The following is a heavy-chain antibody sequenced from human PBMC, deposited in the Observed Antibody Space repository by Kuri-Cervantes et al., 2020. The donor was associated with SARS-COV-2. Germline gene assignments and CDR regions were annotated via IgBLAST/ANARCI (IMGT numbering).Heavy chain of an antibody. CDR3: AKPGITMVRGVIYWFDP. V-gene: IGHV3-23*01. J-gene: IGHJ5*02. D-gene: IGHD3-10*01. CDR1: GCTFSSYA. CDR2: ISGSGGST. Sequence: GESLKISCAASGCTFSSYAMSWDRQAPGKGLEWVSAISGSGGSTYYADSVKGRFTISRDNSKNTLYLQMNSLRDEDTAVYYCAKPGITMVRGVIYWFDPWGQGTLVTVSS.